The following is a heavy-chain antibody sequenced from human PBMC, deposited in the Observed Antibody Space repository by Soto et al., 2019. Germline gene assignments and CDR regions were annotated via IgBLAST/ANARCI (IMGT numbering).Heavy chain of an antibody. CDR3: ARDGGYCSGGSCYSGSYGMDV. CDR2: IYHSGST. CDR1: GGSISSGGYS. Sequence: QLQLQESGSGLVKPSQTLSLTCAVSGGSISSGGYSWSWIRQPPGKGLEWIGYIYHSGSTYYNPSLKSRVTISVDRSKIQFSLKLSSVTAADTAVYYCARDGGYCSGGSCYSGSYGMDVWGQGTTVTVSS. J-gene: IGHJ6*02. D-gene: IGHD2-15*01. V-gene: IGHV4-30-2*01.